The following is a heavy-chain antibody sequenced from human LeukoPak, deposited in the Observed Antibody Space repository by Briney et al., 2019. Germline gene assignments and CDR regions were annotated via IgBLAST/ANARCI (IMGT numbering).Heavy chain of an antibody. J-gene: IGHJ6*03. CDR1: GGSISSYY. Sequence: SETLSLTCTVSGGSISSYYWSWIRQPPGKGLEWIGYIYTSGSTNYNPSLKSRVTISVDTSKNQFSLKLSSVTAADTAVYYCARLSGYCSGGSYYSRYYYYYMDVWGKGTTVTVSS. D-gene: IGHD2-15*01. CDR2: IYTSGST. CDR3: ARLSGYCSGGSYYSRYYYYYMDV. V-gene: IGHV4-4*09.